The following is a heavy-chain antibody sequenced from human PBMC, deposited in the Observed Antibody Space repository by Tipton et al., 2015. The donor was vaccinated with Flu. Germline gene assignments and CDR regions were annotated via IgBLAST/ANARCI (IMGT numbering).Heavy chain of an antibody. CDR2: IYYSGST. V-gene: IGHV4-31*03. CDR3: ARDRRYCSSTSCYGRIDY. Sequence: TLSLTCTVSGGSISSGGYYWSWIRQHPGKGLEWIGYIYYSGSTYYNPSLKSRVTISVGTSKNQFSLKLSSVTAADTAVYYCARDRRYCSSTSCYGRIDYWGQGTLVTVSS. D-gene: IGHD2-2*01. J-gene: IGHJ4*02. CDR1: GGSISSGGYY.